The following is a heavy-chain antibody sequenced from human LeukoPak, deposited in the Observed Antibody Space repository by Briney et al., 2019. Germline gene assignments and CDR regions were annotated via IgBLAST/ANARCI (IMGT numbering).Heavy chain of an antibody. CDR1: GGSISSSSYY. CDR3: ARQVVVVIAIKNWFDP. CDR2: IYYSGST. Sequence: SETLSLTCTVSGGSISSSSYYWGWIRQPPGKGLEWIGSIYYSGSTYYNPSLKSRVTISVDTSKNQFSLKLSSVTAADTAVYYCARQVVVVIAIKNWFDPWGQGTLVTVS. V-gene: IGHV4-39*01. J-gene: IGHJ5*02. D-gene: IGHD2-21*01.